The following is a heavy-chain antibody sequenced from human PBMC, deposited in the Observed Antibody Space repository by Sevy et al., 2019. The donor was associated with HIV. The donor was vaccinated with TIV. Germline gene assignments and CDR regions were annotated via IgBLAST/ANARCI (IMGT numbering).Heavy chain of an antibody. Sequence: ASVKVSCKASGYSVTNSGISWVRQAPGQSFEWMGWISFYDGKREYAERFQDRLTMTIDTSTNTADMELRSLRSDDTAVYYCARDYSRFLTTKLHWFDPWGQGTLVTVSS. CDR2: ISFYDGKR. D-gene: IGHD3-9*01. CDR1: GYSVTNSG. CDR3: ARDYSRFLTTKLHWFDP. V-gene: IGHV1-18*01. J-gene: IGHJ5*02.